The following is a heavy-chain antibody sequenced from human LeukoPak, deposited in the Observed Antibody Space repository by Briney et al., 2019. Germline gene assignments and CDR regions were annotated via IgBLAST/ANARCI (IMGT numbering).Heavy chain of an antibody. CDR1: GFTFTSSA. Sequence: RWASVKVSCKASGFTFTSSAVQWVRQARGQRLEWIGWIVVGSGHTNYAQKFQERVTITRDMSTSTAYMELSSLRSEDTAVYYCAADLDDSSGYVLDYWGQGTLVTVSS. CDR2: IVVGSGHT. CDR3: AADLDDSSGYVLDY. J-gene: IGHJ4*02. D-gene: IGHD3-22*01. V-gene: IGHV1-58*01.